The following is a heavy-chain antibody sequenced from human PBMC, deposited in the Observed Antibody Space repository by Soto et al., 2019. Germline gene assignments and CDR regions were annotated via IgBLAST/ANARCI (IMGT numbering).Heavy chain of an antibody. CDR2: IGSGGDIT. CDR1: GFTLRSYA. D-gene: IGHD5-12*01. Sequence: EVQLSESGGGSVQPGGSLRLSCAASGFTLRSYAMSWVRQAPGKGLERVSGIGSGGDITYHADSVKGRFTISRDTSKNMLFLQMNSLRAEDTAVYFYVKGSGYNSRGTFYFDYWGQGTLVTVSS. CDR3: VKGSGYNSRGTFYFDY. V-gene: IGHV3-23*01. J-gene: IGHJ4*02.